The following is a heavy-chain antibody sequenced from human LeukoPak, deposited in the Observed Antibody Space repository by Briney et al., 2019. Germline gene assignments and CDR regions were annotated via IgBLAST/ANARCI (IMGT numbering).Heavy chain of an antibody. V-gene: IGHV3-21*01. CDR3: ARAGHVSCGPMGY. J-gene: IGHJ4*02. Sequence: GGSLRLSCAASGFTFRSYSRNWVRQAPGKGLEWVSSISSSSSYIYYADSVKGRFTISRDNAKNSLYLQMNSLRAEDTAVYYCARAGHVSCGPMGYWGQGTLVTVSS. CDR1: GFTFRSYS. CDR2: ISSSSSYI. D-gene: IGHD6-19*01.